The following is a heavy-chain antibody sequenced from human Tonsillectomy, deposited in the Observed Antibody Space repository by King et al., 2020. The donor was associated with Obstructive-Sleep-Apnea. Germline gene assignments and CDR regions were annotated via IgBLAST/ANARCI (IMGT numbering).Heavy chain of an antibody. CDR2: IYHSGST. D-gene: IGHD4-17*01. CDR1: GGSISSYY. Sequence: QLQESGPGLVKPSETLSLTCTVSGGSISSYYWSWIRQPPGKGLEWIGYIYHSGSTNYNPSLKSRVTISVDTSKKQFSLKLSSVTAADTAVYYCARWTVTTGIDYWGQGTLVTVSS. CDR3: ARWTVTTGIDY. J-gene: IGHJ4*02. V-gene: IGHV4-59*08.